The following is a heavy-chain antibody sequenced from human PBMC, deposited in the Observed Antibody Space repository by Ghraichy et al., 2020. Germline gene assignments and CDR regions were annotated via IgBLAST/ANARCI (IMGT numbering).Heavy chain of an antibody. CDR1: GGSISSGGYY. CDR3: ARVQLVTMVRGVIIKGNWFDP. D-gene: IGHD3-10*01. Sequence: SQTLSLTCTVSGGSISSGGYYWSWIRQHPGKGLEWIGYIYYSGSTYYNPSLKSLVTISVDTSKNQFSLKLSSVTAADTAVYYCARVQLVTMVRGVIIKGNWFDPWGQGTLVTVSS. J-gene: IGHJ5*02. CDR2: IYYSGST. V-gene: IGHV4-31*01.